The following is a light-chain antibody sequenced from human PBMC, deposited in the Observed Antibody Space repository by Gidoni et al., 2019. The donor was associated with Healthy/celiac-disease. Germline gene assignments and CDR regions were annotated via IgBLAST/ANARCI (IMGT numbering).Light chain of an antibody. Sequence: DIQMTQSPSSLSASVGDRVTITCRASQGISNYVAWYQQPPGKVPKLLIYAASTLQSGLPSRVSGSASATDFPLTISRLHPEDVATYYCQKYNSAPFTFGPGTKVDIK. V-gene: IGKV1-27*01. CDR3: QKYNSAPFT. CDR1: QGISNY. CDR2: AAS. J-gene: IGKJ3*01.